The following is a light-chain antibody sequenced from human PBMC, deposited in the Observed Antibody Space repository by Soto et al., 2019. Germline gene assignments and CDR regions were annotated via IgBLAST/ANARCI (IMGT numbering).Light chain of an antibody. V-gene: IGKV1-27*01. CDR3: LKYYSAPWT. J-gene: IGKJ1*01. CDR2: AAS. CDR1: QGIRNS. Sequence: DIQVTQSPSSLSASVGARVIITCRASQGIRNSLAWYQQKPGEVPNLLIYAASTLQSGVPSRISGSGSGTDFTLTIISLQPEDVATYYCLKYYSAPWTFGQGTKVEIK.